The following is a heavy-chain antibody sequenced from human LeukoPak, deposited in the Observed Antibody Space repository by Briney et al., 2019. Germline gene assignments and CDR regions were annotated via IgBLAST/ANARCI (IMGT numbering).Heavy chain of an antibody. Sequence: ASVKVSCKASGYTFTSYGISWVRQAPGQGLEWMGWISAYNGNTNYAQKLQGRVTMSTDTSTSTAYMELRSLRSDDTAVYYCARITIFGVDVAWFDPWGQGTLVTVSS. CDR3: ARITIFGVDVAWFDP. J-gene: IGHJ5*02. CDR2: ISAYNGNT. D-gene: IGHD3-3*01. V-gene: IGHV1-18*01. CDR1: GYTFTSYG.